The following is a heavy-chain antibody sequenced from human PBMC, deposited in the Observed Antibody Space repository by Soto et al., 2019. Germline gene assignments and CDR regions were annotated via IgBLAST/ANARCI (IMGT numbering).Heavy chain of an antibody. D-gene: IGHD3-22*01. J-gene: IGHJ4*02. CDR3: ARVDDPNYYDSSGSHTH. V-gene: IGHV1-69*02. Sequence: ASVKVSCKASGGTFSSYTISWVRQAPGQGLEWMGRIIPILGIANYAQKFQGRVTITADKSTSTAYMELSSLRSEDTAVYYCARVDDPNYYDSSGSHTHWGQGSLVTVS. CDR1: GGTFSSYT. CDR2: IIPILGIA.